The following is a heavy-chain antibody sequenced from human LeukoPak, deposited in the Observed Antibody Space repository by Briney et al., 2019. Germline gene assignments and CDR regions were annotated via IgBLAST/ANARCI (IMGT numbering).Heavy chain of an antibody. CDR2: IIPIFGTA. J-gene: IGHJ4*02. V-gene: IGHV1-69*13. CDR1: GYTFTSYA. Sequence: ASVKVSCKASGYTFTSYAISWVRQAPGQGLEWMGGIIPIFGTANYAQKFQGRVTITADESTSTAYMELSSLRSEDTAVYYCARDGQTKYDFWSGYFDYWGQGTLVTVSS. D-gene: IGHD3-3*01. CDR3: ARDGQTKYDFWSGYFDY.